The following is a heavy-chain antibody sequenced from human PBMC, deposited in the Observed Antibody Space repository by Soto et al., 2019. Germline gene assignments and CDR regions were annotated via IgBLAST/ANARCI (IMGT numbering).Heavy chain of an antibody. Sequence: ETLSLTCAVYGGSFSGYYWSWIRQPPGKGLEWIGEINHSGSTNYNPSLKSRVTISVDTSKNQFSLKLSSVTAADTAVYYCARALYLDYYYYMDVWGKGTTVTVSS. J-gene: IGHJ6*03. CDR1: GGSFSGYY. V-gene: IGHV4-34*01. CDR2: INHSGST. CDR3: ARALYLDYYYYMDV. D-gene: IGHD3-9*01.